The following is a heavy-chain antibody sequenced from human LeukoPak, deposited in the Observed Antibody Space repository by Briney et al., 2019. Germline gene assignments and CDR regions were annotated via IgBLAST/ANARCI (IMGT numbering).Heavy chain of an antibody. CDR1: GLTFSSYA. Sequence: GXSLRLSCAPSGLTFSSYAMSWVRQAAGKGVEWVSAMSVTSGSTSSSDSVKGRFTISRDNSKTTLYLQMNGLRAEDTAVYYCAKRTTPNSGSYYNWFDPWGQGTLVTVSS. CDR2: MSVTSGST. J-gene: IGHJ5*02. D-gene: IGHD1-26*01. CDR3: AKRTTPNSGSYYNWFDP. V-gene: IGHV3-23*01.